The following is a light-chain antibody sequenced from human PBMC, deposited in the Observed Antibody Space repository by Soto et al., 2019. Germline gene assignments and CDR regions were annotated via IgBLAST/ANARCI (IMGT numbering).Light chain of an antibody. J-gene: IGKJ4*01. Sequence: EIVLTQSPATLSLSPGERATLSCRAGQSVSSYLAWYQQKPGQAPRLLSYDASNRAPGIPARFSGSGSGTDFTLTISSLEPEDFAVYYCQQRSNWPLAFGGGTKVEIK. CDR1: QSVSSY. CDR2: DAS. V-gene: IGKV3-11*01. CDR3: QQRSNWPLA.